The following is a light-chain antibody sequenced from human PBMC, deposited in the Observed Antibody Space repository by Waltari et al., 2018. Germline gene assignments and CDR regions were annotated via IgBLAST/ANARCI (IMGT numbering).Light chain of an antibody. CDR1: QSISSC. V-gene: IGKV1-39*01. CDR2: GAS. CDR3: QQSYTTPLT. J-gene: IGKJ4*01. Sequence: DIQMTQSPSSLSASVGDRVTITCRASQSISSCLNWYQHKRGKAPKLLIYGASSLQSGVPSRFSGSGSGTDFTLTISTLQPEDFATYYCQQSYTTPLTFGGGTRVEIK.